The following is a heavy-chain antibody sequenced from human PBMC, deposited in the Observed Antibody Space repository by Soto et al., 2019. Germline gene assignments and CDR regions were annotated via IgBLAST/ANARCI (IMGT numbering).Heavy chain of an antibody. D-gene: IGHD3-22*01. V-gene: IGHV1-2*04. CDR3: ARGYYDSSGPPTPKQQRMDV. J-gene: IGHJ6*02. CDR1: GYALTGYY. CDR2: INPNSGGT. Sequence: VKASCKASGYALTGYYMRWVHQAHEQGLEWMGWINPNSGGTNYAQKFQGWVTMTRDTSISTAYMELSRLRSDETAVYYCARGYYDSSGPPTPKQQRMDVWGQGTTVTVSS.